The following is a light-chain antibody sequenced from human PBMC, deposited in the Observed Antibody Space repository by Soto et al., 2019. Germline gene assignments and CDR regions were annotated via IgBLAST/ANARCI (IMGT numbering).Light chain of an antibody. Sequence: EIVLTQSPATLSLSPGERATLSCRASQSVSSYLAWYQQKPGQAPRLLLYDASNRATGIPARFSGSGSGTDFTLTISSLESEDFAVYYGQHRSNWHPGYTFGQGTKLEIK. CDR2: DAS. CDR3: QHRSNWHPGYT. CDR1: QSVSSY. V-gene: IGKV3-11*01. J-gene: IGKJ2*01.